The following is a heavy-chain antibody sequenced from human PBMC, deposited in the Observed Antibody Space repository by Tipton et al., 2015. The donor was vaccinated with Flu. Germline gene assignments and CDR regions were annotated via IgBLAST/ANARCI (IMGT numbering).Heavy chain of an antibody. CDR3: AREFLFFGELSTAYYFDS. D-gene: IGHD3-16*01. CDR2: IYTTGRG. J-gene: IGHJ4*02. Sequence: LTCSVSGASVRSGRYYWTWIRRPAGKGLEWIGRIYTTGRGNYNPSLESRVTISVDPSKNQFSLSLTSVTAADTAVYYCAREFLFFGELSTAYYFDSWGQGTQVAVSS. CDR1: GASVRSGRYY. V-gene: IGHV4-61*02.